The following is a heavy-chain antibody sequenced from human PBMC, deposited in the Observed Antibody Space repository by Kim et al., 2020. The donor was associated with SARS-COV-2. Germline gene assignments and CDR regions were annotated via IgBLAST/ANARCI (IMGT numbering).Heavy chain of an antibody. CDR2: ISGSGGST. CDR1: GFTFRSYA. Sequence: GGSLRLSCAASGFTFRSYAMSWVRQAPGKGLEWVSSISGSGGSTYYADSVKGRFTISRDNSKNTLYLQMNSLRAEDTAVYYCAKELHPCGGDCYTHYYYYSGMDVWGQGTTVTVSS. V-gene: IGHV3-23*01. CDR3: AKELHPCGGDCYTHYYYYSGMDV. J-gene: IGHJ6*02. D-gene: IGHD2-21*01.